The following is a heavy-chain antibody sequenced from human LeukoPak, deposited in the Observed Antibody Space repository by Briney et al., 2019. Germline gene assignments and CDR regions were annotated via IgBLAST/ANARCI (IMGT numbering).Heavy chain of an antibody. CDR2: INSSSSNI. J-gene: IGHJ3*02. Sequence: GGSLRFSCAASGFTHSNYSRNWVPQAQGKGLEWFSYINSSSSNIYYADPGKGRFTISTDNATTSLYMKMHSLGATALALYSCARVRCDEDSFDIWGQGTMVTVSS. CDR3: ARVRCDEDSFDI. V-gene: IGHV3-21*03. D-gene: IGHD2-21*01. CDR1: GFTHSNYS.